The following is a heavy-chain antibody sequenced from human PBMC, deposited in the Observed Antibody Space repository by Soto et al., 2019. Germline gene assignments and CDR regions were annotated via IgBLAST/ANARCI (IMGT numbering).Heavy chain of an antibody. D-gene: IGHD3-10*01. CDR1: GFTFSSHG. Sequence: EVQLLESGGGLVQPGGSLRLSCAASGFTFSSHGMSWVRQAPGKGLEWVSSISGSGGSTYYADSVKGRFTISRDNSKNPVYLEMKRLRGEDTAVYFCGKASYYYGSGSYFPFDYWGQGTLVTVSS. V-gene: IGHV3-23*01. CDR2: ISGSGGST. CDR3: GKASYYYGSGSYFPFDY. J-gene: IGHJ4*02.